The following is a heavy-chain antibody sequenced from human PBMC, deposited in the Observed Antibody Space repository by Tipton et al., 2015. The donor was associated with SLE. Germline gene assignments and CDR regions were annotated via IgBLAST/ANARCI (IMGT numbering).Heavy chain of an antibody. CDR2: MYYGGSS. V-gene: IGHV4-59*02. J-gene: IGHJ3*02. CDR3: ARVGYCSSPTCYSDSFDI. CDR1: GVSVTSYY. D-gene: IGHD2-2*01. Sequence: GLVKPSETLSLDCSVSGVSVTSYYWSWIRQSAGKGLEWIAYMYYGGSSDYNPSLKSRVTISVDTSKNQFSLKLSSVTATDTAVYFCARVGYCSSPTCYSDSFDIWGQGTMVTVSS.